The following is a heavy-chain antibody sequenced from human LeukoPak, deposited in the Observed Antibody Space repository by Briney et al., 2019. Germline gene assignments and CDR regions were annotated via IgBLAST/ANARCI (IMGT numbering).Heavy chain of an antibody. V-gene: IGHV4-4*07. Sequence: SETLSLTCTVSGVSISSYYWSWIRQPAGKGLEWIGRIDTSGSTNYNPSLKSRVTMSVDTSKNQFSLKLRSVTAADTAVYYCARISSSNWYNERGAFDVWGQGTMVTVSS. J-gene: IGHJ3*01. D-gene: IGHD6-13*01. CDR3: ARISSSNWYNERGAFDV. CDR2: IDTSGST. CDR1: GVSISSYY.